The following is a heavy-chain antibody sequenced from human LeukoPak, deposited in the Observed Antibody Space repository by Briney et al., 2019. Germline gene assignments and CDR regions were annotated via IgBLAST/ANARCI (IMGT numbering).Heavy chain of an antibody. CDR3: AKDRGIYYDSSGSYYFDY. CDR2: ISGSGGST. CDR1: GFTFSSYA. Sequence: GGSLRLSCAASGFTFSSYAMSWVRQAPGKGLEWVSAISGSGGSTYYADSVKGRFTISRDNSKNTLYLQMNSLRAEDTAVYYCAKDRGIYYDSSGSYYFDYWGQGTLVTVSS. J-gene: IGHJ4*02. D-gene: IGHD3-22*01. V-gene: IGHV3-23*01.